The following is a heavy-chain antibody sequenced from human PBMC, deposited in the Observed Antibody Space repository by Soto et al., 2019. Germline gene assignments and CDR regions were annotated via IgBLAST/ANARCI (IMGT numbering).Heavy chain of an antibody. J-gene: IGHJ4*02. Sequence: QVQLVQSWAEVKKPGSSVRVSCTPSGGTFSSYTIAWVRHAPGQGLEWMGRIVPITGTTRYAQKFQGRLTITAVTSTTSAYLELSSLTSEDSAVYYCSRGVASRVDSWGQGTQVTVSS. CDR2: IVPITGTT. V-gene: IGHV1-69*08. CDR1: GGTFSSYT. CDR3: SRGVASRVDS. D-gene: IGHD2-15*01.